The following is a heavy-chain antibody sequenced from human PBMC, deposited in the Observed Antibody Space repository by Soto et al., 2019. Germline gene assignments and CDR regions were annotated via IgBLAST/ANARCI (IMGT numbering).Heavy chain of an antibody. V-gene: IGHV4-30-4*01. CDR3: ARSRSYAVFDY. CDR1: GGSISSVDDY. Sequence: SETLSLTCTVSGGSISSVDDYWSWIRQPPGKGLEWIGYIYYSGGTYYNPSLKSRVTISVDTSKNQFSLKLSSVTAADTAVYYCARSRSYAVFDYWVQGTLVTVSS. D-gene: IGHD1-26*01. J-gene: IGHJ4*02. CDR2: IYYSGGT.